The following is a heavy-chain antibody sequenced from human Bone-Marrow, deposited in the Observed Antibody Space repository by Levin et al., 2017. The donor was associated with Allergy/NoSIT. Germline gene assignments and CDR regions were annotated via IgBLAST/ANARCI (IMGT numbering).Heavy chain of an antibody. CDR2: ISDDGSYA. CDR3: ERAGGY. Sequence: GGSLRLSCTVSGFTFSSYYMQWIRQAPGKGLISVSRISDDGSYATYADSVRGRFTVSRDNTKSTLYLQMNSLRVEETAVYYCERAGGYWGQGTLVTVSS. CDR1: GFTFSSYY. V-gene: IGHV3-74*03. J-gene: IGHJ4*02. D-gene: IGHD3-10*01.